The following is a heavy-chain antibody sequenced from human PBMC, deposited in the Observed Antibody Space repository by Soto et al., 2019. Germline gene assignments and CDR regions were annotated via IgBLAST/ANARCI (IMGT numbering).Heavy chain of an antibody. V-gene: IGHV1-58*01. CDR1: GLTFRNFA. D-gene: IGHD1-26*01. Sequence: SVKVSCKASGLTFRNFAVQWVRQARGQRPEWIGWIVFGSGNTNYAQKFQERVTITRDMSTSTAYMELSSLRSEDTAVYYCAADRDGSYYGYWGQGTLVTVSS. CDR2: IVFGSGNT. CDR3: AADRDGSYYGY. J-gene: IGHJ4*02.